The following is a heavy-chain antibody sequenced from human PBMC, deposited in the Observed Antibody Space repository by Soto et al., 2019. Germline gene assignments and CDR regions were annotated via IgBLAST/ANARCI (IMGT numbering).Heavy chain of an antibody. CDR1: GFPFSRHA. D-gene: IGHD3-3*01. CDR3: ARTRNGGVADSFDS. V-gene: IGHV3-30*04. Sequence: GGSLIPHCAASGFPFSRHAMHWVRLTLGRGLEWVLAISRDGSYIYYTDSVKGRFTVSRDNSKNTVFVQMNRLIPDDTALYFCARTRNGGVADSFDSWGQGTRVTVSS. CDR2: ISRDGSYI. J-gene: IGHJ5*01.